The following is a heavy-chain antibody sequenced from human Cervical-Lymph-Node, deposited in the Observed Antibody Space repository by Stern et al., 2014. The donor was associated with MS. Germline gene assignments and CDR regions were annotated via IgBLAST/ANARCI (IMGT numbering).Heavy chain of an antibody. D-gene: IGHD1-26*01. CDR1: GFASTTYG. CDR3: ARVNSVVGATDFDL. J-gene: IGHJ4*02. CDR2: MSVYNYDR. V-gene: IGHV1-18*04. Sequence: QVQLVKSGAEVKTPGASVKVSCKASGFASTTYGFFWVRQAPGQGLEWVGGMSVYNYDRHAAQRFQDRVAVSADTSTNTVYMELRELTSDDTAVSFCARVNSVVGATDFDLWGQGTLVTVSS.